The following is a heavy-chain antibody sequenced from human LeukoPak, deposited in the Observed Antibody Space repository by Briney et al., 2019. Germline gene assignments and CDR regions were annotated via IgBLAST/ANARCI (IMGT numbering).Heavy chain of an antibody. J-gene: IGHJ4*02. D-gene: IGHD3-10*01. V-gene: IGHV3-73*01. CDR1: GFTFSGSA. CDR3: TRTTYYYGSGSYYPFDY. Sequence: PGGSLRLSCAASGFTFSGSAMHWVRQASGKGLEWVGRIRSKANSYATAYAASVKGRFTISRDDSKNTAYLQMNSLKTEDTAVYYCTRTTYYYGSGSYYPFDYWGQGTLVTVSS. CDR2: IRSKANSYAT.